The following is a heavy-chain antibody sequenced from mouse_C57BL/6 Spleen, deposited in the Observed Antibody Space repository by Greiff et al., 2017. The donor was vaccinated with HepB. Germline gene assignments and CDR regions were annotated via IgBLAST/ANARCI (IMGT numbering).Heavy chain of an antibody. CDR1: GYTFTSYW. D-gene: IGHD2-4*01. CDR2: IHPNSGST. V-gene: IGHV1-64*01. CDR3: ARSDDYDGYYAMDD. Sequence: QVQLQQPGAELVKPGASVKLSCKASGYTFTSYWMHWVKQRPGQGLEWIGMIHPNSGSTNYNEKFKSKATLTVDKSSSTAYMQHSSLTSEDSAVYYCARSDDYDGYYAMDDWGQGTSVTVSS. J-gene: IGHJ4*01.